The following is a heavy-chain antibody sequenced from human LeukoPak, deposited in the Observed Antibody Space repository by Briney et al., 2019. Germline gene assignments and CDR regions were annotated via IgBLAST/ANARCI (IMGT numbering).Heavy chain of an antibody. CDR2: ISGDGGST. V-gene: IGHV3-43*02. CDR1: GFTFDDYA. Sequence: GGSLRLSCAASGFTFDDYAMHWVRQAPGKGLEWVSLISGDGGSTYYADSVKGRFTISRDNSKNSLYPQMNSLRTEDTALYYCAKDIGPPRRSNKYCSGGSCYSGFDYWGQGTLVTVSS. CDR3: AKDIGPPRRSNKYCSGGSCYSGFDY. D-gene: IGHD2-15*01. J-gene: IGHJ4*02.